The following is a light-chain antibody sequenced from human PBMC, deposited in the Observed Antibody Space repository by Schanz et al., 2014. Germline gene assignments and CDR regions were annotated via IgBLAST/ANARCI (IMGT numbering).Light chain of an antibody. Sequence: QSALTQPRSVSGSPGQSVTISCTGTSSDVGGYNYVSWYQHHPGKAPKLMIFDVNRRPSGVPDRFFGSKSGNTASLTISGLQAEDEADYYCQSYDSSLSGWVFGGGTKLTVL. J-gene: IGLJ3*02. CDR3: QSYDSSLSGWV. CDR1: SSDVGGYNY. V-gene: IGLV2-11*01. CDR2: DVN.